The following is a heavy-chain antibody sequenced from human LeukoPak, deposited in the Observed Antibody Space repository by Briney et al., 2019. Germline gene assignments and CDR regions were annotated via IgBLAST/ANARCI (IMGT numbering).Heavy chain of an antibody. J-gene: IGHJ4*02. CDR1: GFTFSSYG. V-gene: IGHV3-33*01. CDR3: ARVSSTSSVY. CDR2: IWYDGSNK. D-gene: IGHD2-2*01. Sequence: GGSLRLSCAASGFTFSSYGMHWVRQAPGKGLEGVAVIWYDGSNKYYADSVKGRFTISRDNSKNTLYLQMNSLRAEDTAVYYCARVSSTSSVYWGQGTLVTVSS.